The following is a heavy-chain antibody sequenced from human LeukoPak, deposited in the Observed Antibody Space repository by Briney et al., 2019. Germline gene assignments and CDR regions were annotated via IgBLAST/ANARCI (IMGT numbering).Heavy chain of an antibody. CDR2: INHSGST. CDR3: ARAEVDYGGNSPFGY. J-gene: IGHJ4*02. V-gene: IGHV4-34*01. D-gene: IGHD4-23*01. CDR1: GGSFSVYY. Sequence: PSESLSLTCAVYGGSFSVYYWSWIRQPPWKGREWIEEINHSGSTNYNPSLKSRVTISVDTSKNQFSLKLSSVTAADTAVYYCARAEVDYGGNSPFGYWGQGTLVTVSS.